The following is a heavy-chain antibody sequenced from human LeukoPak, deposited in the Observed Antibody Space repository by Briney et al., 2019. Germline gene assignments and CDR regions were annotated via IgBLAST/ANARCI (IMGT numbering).Heavy chain of an antibody. J-gene: IGHJ6*02. V-gene: IGHV4-61*02. CDR3: ARDGTYYYGSGSYYNGYYYYGMDV. D-gene: IGHD3-10*01. CDR1: GGSISTGSYY. Sequence: SETLSLTCTVSGGSISTGSYYGSWIRQPAGKGLEWIGRIYTSGSTNYNPSLKSRVTISVDTSKNQFSLKLSSVTAADTAVYYCARDGTYYYGSGSYYNGYYYYGMDVWGQGTTVTVSS. CDR2: IYTSGST.